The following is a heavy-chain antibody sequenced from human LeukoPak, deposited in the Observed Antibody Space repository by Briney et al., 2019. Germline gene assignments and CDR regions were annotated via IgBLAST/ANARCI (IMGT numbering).Heavy chain of an antibody. CDR3: AKGAYYGSGSYFDY. V-gene: IGHV3-23*01. Sequence: PGGSLRLSYAASGFTFSSYAMSWVRQAPGKGLEWVSAISGSGGSTYYADSEKGRFTISRDNSKNTLYLQMDSLRAEDTAVYYCAKGAYYGSGSYFDYWGQGTLVTVSS. J-gene: IGHJ4*02. CDR2: ISGSGGST. CDR1: GFTFSSYA. D-gene: IGHD3-10*01.